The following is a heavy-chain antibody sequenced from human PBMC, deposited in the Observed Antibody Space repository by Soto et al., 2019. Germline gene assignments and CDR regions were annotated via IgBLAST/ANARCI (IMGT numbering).Heavy chain of an antibody. J-gene: IGHJ4*02. CDR2: IYYNGNT. V-gene: IGHV4-30-4*01. CDR1: GGSISSGDYY. Sequence: SETLSLTCTVSGGSISSGDYYWSWICQPPGKGLESIGYIYYNGNTYYSPSLKSRVTMSVDTSKNQFSLKLSSVTATDTAVYYCATIFGVGGDYWGQGTLVTVSS. D-gene: IGHD3-3*01. CDR3: ATIFGVGGDY.